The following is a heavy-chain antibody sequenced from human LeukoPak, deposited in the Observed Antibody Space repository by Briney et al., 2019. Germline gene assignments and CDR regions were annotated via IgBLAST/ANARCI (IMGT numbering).Heavy chain of an antibody. CDR1: GYTFTSYG. CDR3: ARRLYFVVVTATTEIGFDY. J-gene: IGHJ4*02. D-gene: IGHD2-21*02. CDR2: ISAYNGNT. V-gene: IGHV1-18*01. Sequence: ASVKVSCKASGYTFTSYGISWVRQAPGQGLEWMGWISAYNGNTNYAQKLRGRVTMTTDTSTSTAYMELRSLRSDDTAVYYCARRLYFVVVTATTEIGFDYWGQGTLVTVSS.